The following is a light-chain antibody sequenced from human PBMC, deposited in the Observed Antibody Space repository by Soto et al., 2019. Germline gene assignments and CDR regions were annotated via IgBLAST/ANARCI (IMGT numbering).Light chain of an antibody. CDR1: RGISSH. CDR2: KAS. V-gene: IGKV1-9*01. Sequence: DIQLTQSPSFLSASVGDRVTITCRASRGISSHLAWYQQKPAKAPKLPIYKASSLESGVPSRFSGSGSGTEFTLSLRRVKEDNLATYRCISVPCHPLTFGQGTKVDIK. J-gene: IGKJ1*01. CDR3: ISVPCHPLT.